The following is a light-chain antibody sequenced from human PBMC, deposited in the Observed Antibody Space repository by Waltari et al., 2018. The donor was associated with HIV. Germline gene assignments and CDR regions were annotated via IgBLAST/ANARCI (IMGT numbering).Light chain of an antibody. J-gene: IGKJ4*01. CDR2: AIS. CDR1: QSVRSN. V-gene: IGKV3-15*01. CDR3: QQYNTWPLT. Sequence: EVVMTQSPAILSVSPGEGATLSCSASQSVRSNFAWYQQKPGQAPRLLIYAISTRATGIPARFSGGGSGTEFTLTISSLQSEDFAVYYCQQYNTWPLTFGGGTRVEIK.